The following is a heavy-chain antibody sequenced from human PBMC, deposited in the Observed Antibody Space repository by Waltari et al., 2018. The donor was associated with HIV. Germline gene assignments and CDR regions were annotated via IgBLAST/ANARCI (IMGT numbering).Heavy chain of an antibody. D-gene: IGHD6-13*01. CDR1: GYTFTSYG. CDR3: ARVRSSSWSPWYIDD. CDR2: ISSYKGHT. V-gene: IGHV1-18*01. J-gene: IGHJ4*02. Sequence: QVQLVQSGAEVKKPGASVKVSCKASGYTFTSYGISWVRQAPGQGLEWMGWISSYKGHTNYAQKLQGRVTMTADTSTNTAYRERRSLRSGDAAVYYCARVRSSSWSPWYIDDWGQGTPVTVSS.